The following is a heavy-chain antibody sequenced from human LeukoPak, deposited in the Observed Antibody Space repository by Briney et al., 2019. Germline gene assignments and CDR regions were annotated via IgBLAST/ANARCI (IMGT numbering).Heavy chain of an antibody. V-gene: IGHV3-43*01. CDR2: INCDGANT. CDR1: GFTFDDYT. D-gene: IGHD5-24*01. Sequence: QSGGSLRLSCVASGFTFDDYTMHWVRQAPGKGLEWVSLINCDGANTYYADSVKGRFTISRDNSKNSLYLQMNSLRTEDTALYYCAKEMGTIFFDHWGQGTPVTVSS. J-gene: IGHJ4*02. CDR3: AKEMGTIFFDH.